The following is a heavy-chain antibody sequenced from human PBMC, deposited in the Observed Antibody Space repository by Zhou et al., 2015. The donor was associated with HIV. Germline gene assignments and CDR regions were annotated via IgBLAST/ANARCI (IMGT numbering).Heavy chain of an antibody. J-gene: IGHJ2*01. CDR1: GGTFSNNV. V-gene: IGHV1-69*01. D-gene: IGHD3-10*01. Sequence: QVQLVQSGTEVKKPGSSVKVSCEASGGTFSNNVINWVRQAPGQGPEWLGAITPIFGTETYAQDFQDRITITADESTNTAYMQLNSLRSDDTAVYYCARGGVRIVRSGETVPGPIALWGRG. CDR2: ITPIFGTE. CDR3: ARGGVRIVRSGETVPGPIAL.